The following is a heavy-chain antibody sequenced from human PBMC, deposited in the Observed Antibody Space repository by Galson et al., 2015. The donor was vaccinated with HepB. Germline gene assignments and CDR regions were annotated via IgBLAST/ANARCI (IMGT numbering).Heavy chain of an antibody. CDR1: GYRFTSYW. V-gene: IGHV5-51*01. CDR3: ARYTGGDGSGRGFDLDY. CDR2: IYPGDSDT. J-gene: IGHJ4*02. Sequence: QSGAEVKKPGESLKIFCTGSGYRFTSYWIGWVRQMPGKGLEWMGVIYPGDSDTRYSPPFQGQVTISADKSISTAYLQWSSLKASDTAMYYCARYTGGDGSGRGFDLDYWGQGTLVTVSS. D-gene: IGHD3-10*01.